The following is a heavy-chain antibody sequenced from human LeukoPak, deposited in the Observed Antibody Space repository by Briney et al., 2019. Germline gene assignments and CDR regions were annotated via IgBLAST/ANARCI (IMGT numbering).Heavy chain of an antibody. D-gene: IGHD3-22*01. V-gene: IGHV3-21*01. Sequence: SGGSLRLSCAAPGFTFSSYSMNWVRQAPGKGLEWVSSISSSSSYIYYADSVKGRFTISRDNAKNSLYLQMNSLRAEDTAVYYCARTKIGDPRNYYYGMDVWGQGTTVTVSS. J-gene: IGHJ6*02. CDR2: ISSSSSYI. CDR1: GFTFSSYS. CDR3: ARTKIGDPRNYYYGMDV.